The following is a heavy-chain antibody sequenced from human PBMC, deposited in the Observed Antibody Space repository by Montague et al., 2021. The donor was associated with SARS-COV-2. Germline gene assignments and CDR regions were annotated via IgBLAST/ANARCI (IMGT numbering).Heavy chain of an antibody. CDR3: ARWDPQTLTLIGLRGKSAIDX. CDR1: GGSFSGYY. D-gene: IGHD4-23*01. Sequence: SETLSLTCAVYGGSFSGYYWTWIRQSPGQGLEWIAEINHSGTTNYNFNPSLRSRVTISVDTSKMQFSLKLSSVTAADTGVYYCARWDPQTLTLIGLRGKSAIDXWGQGTLVTVSS. CDR2: INHSGTT. J-gene: IGHJ4*02. V-gene: IGHV4-34*01.